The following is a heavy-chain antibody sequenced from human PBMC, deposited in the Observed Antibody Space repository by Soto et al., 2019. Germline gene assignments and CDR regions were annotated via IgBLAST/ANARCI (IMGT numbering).Heavy chain of an antibody. J-gene: IGHJ4*02. CDR3: ARDKDIAVAVPGTFDY. V-gene: IGHV3-20*04. D-gene: IGHD6-19*01. CDR1: GFTFDDYD. CDR2: INWNGGST. Sequence: EVQLVESGGGVVRPGEYLRLSCAASGFTFDDYDMSWVRQAPGKGLEWVSGINWNGGSTGYADSVKGRFTISRDNAKNSLYLQMNSLRAEDTALYFCARDKDIAVAVPGTFDYWGQGTLVTVSS.